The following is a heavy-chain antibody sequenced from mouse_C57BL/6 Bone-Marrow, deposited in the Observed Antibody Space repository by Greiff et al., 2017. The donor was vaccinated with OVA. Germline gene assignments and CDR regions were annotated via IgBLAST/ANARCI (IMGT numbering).Heavy chain of an antibody. CDR2: ISSGGSYT. CDR3: ARHRDYYGSSYGYFDV. CDR1: GFTFSSYG. D-gene: IGHD1-1*01. Sequence: DVKLQESGGDLVKPGGSLKLSCAASGFTFSSYGMSWVRQTPDKRLEWVATISSGGSYTYYPDSVKGRFTISRDNAKNTLYLQMSSLKSEDTAMYYCARHRDYYGSSYGYFDVWGTGTTVTVSS. V-gene: IGHV5-6*02. J-gene: IGHJ1*03.